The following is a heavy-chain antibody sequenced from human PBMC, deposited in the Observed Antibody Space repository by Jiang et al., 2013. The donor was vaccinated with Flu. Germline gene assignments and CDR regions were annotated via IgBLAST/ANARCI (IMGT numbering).Heavy chain of an antibody. V-gene: IGHV4-39*01. CDR3: AIRATSSGWSSFDY. CDR1: RASIRTTTYY. Sequence: GPGLVKPSGTLSLTCEVSRASIRTTTYYWGWVRQPPGMGLEWIGSIYHDGATYYNPSLKSRVTIAVDTSKNQFSLKLSSVTAADTAVYYCAIRATSSGWSSFDYWGQGTLVTVSS. J-gene: IGHJ4*02. CDR2: IYHDGAT. D-gene: IGHD6-19*01.